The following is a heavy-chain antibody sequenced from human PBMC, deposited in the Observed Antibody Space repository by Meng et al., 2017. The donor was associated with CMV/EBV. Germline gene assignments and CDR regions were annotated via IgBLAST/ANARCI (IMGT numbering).Heavy chain of an antibody. CDR3: ARVDVDTAMDEEGFDY. CDR1: YHFTSYY. J-gene: IGHJ4*02. V-gene: IGHV1-46*01. Sequence: YHFTSYYMHWGRQAPGQGLEWMGIINPSGGSTSYAQKFQGRVTMTRDTSTSTVYMELSSLRSEDTAVYYCARVDVDTAMDEEGFDYWGQGTLVTVSS. D-gene: IGHD5-18*01. CDR2: INPSGGST.